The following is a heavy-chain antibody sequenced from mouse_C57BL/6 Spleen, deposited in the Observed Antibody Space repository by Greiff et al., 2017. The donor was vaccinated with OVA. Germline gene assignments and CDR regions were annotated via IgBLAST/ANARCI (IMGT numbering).Heavy chain of an antibody. Sequence: QVQLQQPGAALVKPGASVKMSCKASGYTFPSYWITWVKQRPGQGLEWIGDIYPGSGSTNYNEKFKSKATLTVDTSSSTAYMQLSSLTSEDSAVYYCARGHYDAMDYWGQGTSVTVSS. V-gene: IGHV1-55*01. J-gene: IGHJ4*01. CDR2: IYPGSGST. CDR1: GYTFPSYW. D-gene: IGHD2-13*01. CDR3: ARGHYDAMDY.